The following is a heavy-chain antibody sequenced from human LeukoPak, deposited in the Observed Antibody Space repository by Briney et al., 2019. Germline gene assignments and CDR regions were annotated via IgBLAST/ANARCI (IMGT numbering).Heavy chain of an antibody. Sequence: PGGSLRLSCAASGFTLSEHWMHWVRQAPGKGLVWVSRINIDGSDTTYADSVKGRFTISRDNAKSTLYLQMNSLRVEDTAVYFCARYRSPTNGGLDYWGQGTLVTVSS. CDR1: GFTLSEHW. J-gene: IGHJ4*02. D-gene: IGHD7-27*01. CDR2: INIDGSDT. V-gene: IGHV3-74*01. CDR3: ARYRSPTNGGLDY.